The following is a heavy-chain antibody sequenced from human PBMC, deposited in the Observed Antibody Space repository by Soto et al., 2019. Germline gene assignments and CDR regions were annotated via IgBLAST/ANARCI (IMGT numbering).Heavy chain of an antibody. CDR3: ARPWGHYFYYYYMDV. CDR2: ISSSSSYI. J-gene: IGHJ6*03. Sequence: EVQLVESGGGLVKPGGSLRLSCAASGFTFSSYSMNWVRQAPGKGLEWVSSISSSSSYIYYAYSVKGRFTISRDNAKNSLYLQMNSLRAEDTAVYYCARPWGHYFYYYYMDVWGKGTTVTVSS. CDR1: GFTFSSYS. V-gene: IGHV3-21*01. D-gene: IGHD7-27*01.